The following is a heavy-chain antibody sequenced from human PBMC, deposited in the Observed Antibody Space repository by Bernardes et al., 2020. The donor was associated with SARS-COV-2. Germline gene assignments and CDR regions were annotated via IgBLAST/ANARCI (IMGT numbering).Heavy chain of an antibody. V-gene: IGHV3-53*05. CDR2: LYTGGYT. Sequence: FLVRSCVASGFTFRNPLFSWFRQAPGQGLEWVSVLYTGGYTHYADSVKGRFTISRDNSKNTLYLQMKSLRSDDTAVYYCARGVGAADSWGQGTLVTVSA. J-gene: IGHJ4*02. CDR3: ARGVGAADS. D-gene: IGHD3-16*01. CDR1: GFTFRNPL.